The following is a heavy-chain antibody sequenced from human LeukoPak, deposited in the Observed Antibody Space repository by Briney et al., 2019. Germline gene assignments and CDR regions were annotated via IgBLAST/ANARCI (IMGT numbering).Heavy chain of an antibody. CDR1: GFTFSSYG. J-gene: IGHJ6*02. Sequence: GGSLRLSCAASGFTFSSYGMHWVRQAPGKGLEWVAVIWYDGSNKYYADSVKGRFTISRDNSKNTLYLQMNSLRAEDTAVYYCARDGDYSNSGYYYGMDVWGQGTTVTVSS. V-gene: IGHV3-33*01. CDR3: ARDGDYSNSGYYYGMDV. D-gene: IGHD4-11*01. CDR2: IWYDGSNK.